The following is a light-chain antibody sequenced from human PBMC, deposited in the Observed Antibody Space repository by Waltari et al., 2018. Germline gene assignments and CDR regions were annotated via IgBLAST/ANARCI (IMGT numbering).Light chain of an antibody. J-gene: IGLJ7*01. Sequence: NFMLTQPHSVSESPGVTVTISCTRSSGSIAGIHVQWYPQRPGSAPTPAIYATHQRPSGVPDRFSGSFDSSSNSASLTISGLKTEDEAAYYCQSYDSTNHVVFGGGTQLTVL. V-gene: IGLV6-57*04. CDR2: ATH. CDR1: SGSIAGIH. CDR3: QSYDSTNHVV.